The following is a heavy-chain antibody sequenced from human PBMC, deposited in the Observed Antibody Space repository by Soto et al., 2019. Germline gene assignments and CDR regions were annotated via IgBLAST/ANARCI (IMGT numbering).Heavy chain of an antibody. Sequence: QVQLVQSGAEVKKPGSSVRVSCKASGGTFSSYTISWVRQAPGQGLEWIGGINPMFGTADYAQKFQDRVTVXADKSSRTAYMELSSLRSEDTAVYYRAKAGRDIVLVSGFDPWGQGTLVTVSS. V-gene: IGHV1-69*14. D-gene: IGHD2-15*01. CDR2: INPMFGTA. CDR3: AKAGRDIVLVSGFDP. CDR1: GGTFSSYT. J-gene: IGHJ5*02.